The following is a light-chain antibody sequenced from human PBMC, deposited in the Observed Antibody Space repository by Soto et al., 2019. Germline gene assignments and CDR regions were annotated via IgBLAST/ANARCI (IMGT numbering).Light chain of an antibody. V-gene: IGKV1-39*01. CDR2: AAS. J-gene: IGKJ1*01. Sequence: DIQMTQSPSSLSASLGDRVTITCRASQSISSYLNWYQQKPGKAPKLLIYAASSLQSGVPSRFSGSGSGTEFTLTISSLQPDDFATYYCQQYNIYSWTFGQGTKVDI. CDR1: QSISSY. CDR3: QQYNIYSWT.